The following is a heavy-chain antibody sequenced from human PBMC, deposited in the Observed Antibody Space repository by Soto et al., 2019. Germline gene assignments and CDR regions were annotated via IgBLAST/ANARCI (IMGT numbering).Heavy chain of an antibody. Sequence: ASVKVSCKASGYTFTSYGISWVRQAPGQGLEWMGWISAYNGNTNYAQKLQGRVTMTTDTSTSTAYMELRSLRSDDTAVYYCASGVEPTSHTLDYYMDVWGKGTTVTVSS. CDR1: GYTFTSYG. D-gene: IGHD3-3*01. J-gene: IGHJ6*03. V-gene: IGHV1-18*01. CDR3: ASGVEPTSHTLDYYMDV. CDR2: ISAYNGNT.